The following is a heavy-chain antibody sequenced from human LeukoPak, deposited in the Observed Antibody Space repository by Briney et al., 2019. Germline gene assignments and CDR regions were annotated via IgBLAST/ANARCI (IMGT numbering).Heavy chain of an antibody. CDR3: ARALGIVDTVWFDP. V-gene: IGHV4-39*01. D-gene: IGHD5-12*01. CDR2: IYYSGGT. Sequence: SETLSLTCTVSGGSMSSGSYYWGWIRQPPGKGLEWLGSIYYSGGTYYNPSLQSRVTISVDTSKNQFSLKLISVSAADTAVYYCARALGIVDTVWFDPWGQGTLVAVS. CDR1: GGSMSSGSYY. J-gene: IGHJ5*02.